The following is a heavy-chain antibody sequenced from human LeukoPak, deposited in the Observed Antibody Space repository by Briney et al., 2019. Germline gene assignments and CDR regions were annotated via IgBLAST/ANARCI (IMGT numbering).Heavy chain of an antibody. CDR2: ISYDGSNK. Sequence: GGSPRLSCAASGFTFSSYAMHWVRQAPGKGLEWVAVISYDGSNKYYADSVKGRFTISRDNSKNTLYLQMNSLRAEDTAVYYCARGGYCSSTSCYTVNFDYWGQGTLVTVSS. V-gene: IGHV3-30-3*01. D-gene: IGHD2-2*02. CDR1: GFTFSSYA. CDR3: ARGGYCSSTSCYTVNFDY. J-gene: IGHJ4*02.